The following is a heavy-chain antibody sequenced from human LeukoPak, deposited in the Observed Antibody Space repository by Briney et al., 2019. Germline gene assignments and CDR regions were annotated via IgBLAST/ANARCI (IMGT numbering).Heavy chain of an antibody. CDR2: FDREDGET. CDR1: GNTRIALS. J-gene: IGHJ4*02. D-gene: IGHD4-17*01. CDR3: TTHIDYGSHFDY. V-gene: IGHV1-24*01. Sequence: ASVKVSCKVSGNTRIALSMHWGRQAPGKGLEWMGGFDREDGETIYPQKFQGRVTMTEDTSTDTAYMELSSLRSEDTAVYYCTTHIDYGSHFDYWGQGTLVTVSS.